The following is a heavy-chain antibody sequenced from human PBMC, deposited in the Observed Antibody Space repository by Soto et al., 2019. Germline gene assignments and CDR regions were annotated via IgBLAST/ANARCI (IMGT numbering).Heavy chain of an antibody. CDR3: ARSGVQTYALDV. CDR2: ISDAGSNK. V-gene: IGHV3-30-3*01. D-gene: IGHD2-8*01. J-gene: IGHJ6*02. CDR1: GFSFSSYA. Sequence: QVHLMQSGGGVVQPGRSLRLSCAASGFSFSSYAMHWVRQAPGKRLEWVAVISDAGSNKDYVDSVNGRLTISRDNSKNTLYLQMDSLRAEDTAVYYCARSGVQTYALDVWGQGTTVTVSS.